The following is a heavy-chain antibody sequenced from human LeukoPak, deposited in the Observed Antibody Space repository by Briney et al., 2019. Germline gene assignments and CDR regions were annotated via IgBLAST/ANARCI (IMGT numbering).Heavy chain of an antibody. D-gene: IGHD1-26*01. CDR1: GYTFTSYG. CDR3: ARDPSPFNSGSYYWDYYYYGMDV. V-gene: IGHV1-18*01. Sequence: GASVKVSCKASGYTFTSYGISWVRQAPGQALDCMRSISAYNANTNYAQKLQGRVTMTTDTSTSTAYMELRSLRSDDTAVYYCARDPSPFNSGSYYWDYYYYGMDVWGQGTTVTVSS. J-gene: IGHJ6*02. CDR2: ISAYNANT.